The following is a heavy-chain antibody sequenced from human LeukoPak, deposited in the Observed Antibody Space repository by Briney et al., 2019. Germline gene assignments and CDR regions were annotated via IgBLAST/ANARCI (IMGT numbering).Heavy chain of an antibody. V-gene: IGHV3-7*01. D-gene: IGHD6-19*01. J-gene: IGHJ4*02. CDR1: GFTFSGYW. CDR3: ARYGVDSSGYYFFDY. Sequence: GGSLRLSCAASGFTFSGYWMSWVRQAPGKGLEWVANIKQDGSEKYYVDSVKGRFTISRDNAENSLYLQMNSLTAEGTAVYYCARYGVDSSGYYFFDYWGQGTLVTVSS. CDR2: IKQDGSEK.